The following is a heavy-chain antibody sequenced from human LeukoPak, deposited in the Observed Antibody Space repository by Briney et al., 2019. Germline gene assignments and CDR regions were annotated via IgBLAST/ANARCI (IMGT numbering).Heavy chain of an antibody. D-gene: IGHD6-19*01. Sequence: SETLSLTCTVSGGSISSYYWSWIRQPPGKGLEWIGYIYYSGSTNYNPSLKSRVTISVDTSKNQFSLKLSSVTAADTAVYYCARTYSSGWFDYWGQGTLVTVSP. CDR3: ARTYSSGWFDY. V-gene: IGHV4-59*01. J-gene: IGHJ4*02. CDR2: IYYSGST. CDR1: GGSISSYY.